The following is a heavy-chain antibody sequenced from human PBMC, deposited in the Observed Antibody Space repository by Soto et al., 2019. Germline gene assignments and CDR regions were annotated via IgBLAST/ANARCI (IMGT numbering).Heavy chain of an antibody. CDR2: LSYDGTDG. Sequence: QVQLVESGGGVVQPGRSLRLSCTASGFTFRDYPIHWVRQAPGKGLEGVAVLSYDGTDGYYADSVKGRFTIPRDTSKSTVYLQMDSLRGEDTAVYYCARVAARLLSMGVLDYWGQGTLVTVPS. CDR1: GFTFRDYP. V-gene: IGHV3-30*03. D-gene: IGHD2-2*01. J-gene: IGHJ4*02. CDR3: ARVAARLLSMGVLDY.